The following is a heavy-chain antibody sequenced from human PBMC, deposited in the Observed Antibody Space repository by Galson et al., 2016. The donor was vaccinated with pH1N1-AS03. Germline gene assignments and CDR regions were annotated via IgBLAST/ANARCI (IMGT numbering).Heavy chain of an antibody. CDR1: GGTFISYV. V-gene: IGHV1-69*05. J-gene: IGHJ4*02. D-gene: IGHD3-10*01. CDR2: IIPIFGTS. Sequence: SVKVSCKASGGTFISYVISWVRQAPGQGLEWMGEIIPIFGTSNYAQRFQGRVTITTDTSTSTAYMELRSLRSDDTAVYFCARDRGTHYYGSGSFSSDYWGQGTLVTVSS. CDR3: ARDRGTHYYGSGSFSSDY.